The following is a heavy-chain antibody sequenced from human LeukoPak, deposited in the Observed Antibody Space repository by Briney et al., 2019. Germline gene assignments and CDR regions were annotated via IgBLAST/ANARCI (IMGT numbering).Heavy chain of an antibody. CDR3: ARGYCSSTSCLSPFDY. D-gene: IGHD2-2*01. Sequence: GASVKVSCKASGYTFTSYAMHWVRQAPGQRLEWMGWINAGNGNTKYSQKFQGRVTITRDTSASTAYMELRSLRSDDTAVYYCARGYCSSTSCLSPFDYWGQGTLVTVSS. V-gene: IGHV1-3*01. CDR2: INAGNGNT. CDR1: GYTFTSYA. J-gene: IGHJ4*02.